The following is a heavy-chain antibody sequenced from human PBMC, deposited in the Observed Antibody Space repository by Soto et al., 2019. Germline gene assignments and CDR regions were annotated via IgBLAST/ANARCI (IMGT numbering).Heavy chain of an antibody. CDR1: GFTFTSSA. V-gene: IGHV1-58*02. Sequence: SVKVSCKASGFTFTSSAMQWVRQARGQRLEWIGWIVVGSSNTNYAQKFQERVTINPDTSKNQFSLQLNSVTPEDTAVYYCARGGIELGDSSWPGEDYYYYYGMDVWGQGTTVTVSS. D-gene: IGHD6-13*01. CDR3: ARGGIELGDSSWPGEDYYYYYGMDV. J-gene: IGHJ6*02. CDR2: IVVGSSNT.